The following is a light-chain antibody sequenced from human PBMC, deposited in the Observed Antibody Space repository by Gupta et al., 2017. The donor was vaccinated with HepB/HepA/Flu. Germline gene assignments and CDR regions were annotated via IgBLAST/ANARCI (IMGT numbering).Light chain of an antibody. Sequence: AIQLTQSPSSLSASAGDRVTITCRASQGINSALAWYQQKPENAPKLLIYSASSLESGVPSRFSGSGSGTDFTLTISSLQPEDFATYYCQQVNNFPLTFGGETKVEIK. V-gene: IGKV1D-13*01. CDR1: QGINSA. CDR3: QQVNNFPLT. J-gene: IGKJ4*01. CDR2: SAS.